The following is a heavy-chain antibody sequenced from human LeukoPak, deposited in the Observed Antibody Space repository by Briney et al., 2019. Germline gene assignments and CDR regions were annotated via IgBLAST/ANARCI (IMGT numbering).Heavy chain of an antibody. V-gene: IGHV5-51*01. J-gene: IGHJ5*02. CDR1: GYSFTRHW. CDR2: IYPDDSET. CDR3: ARHASYYDSSGPNNWFDP. Sequence: GESLKISCKGSGYSFTRHWIGWVGQMPGKGLEWMGIIYPDDSETRYSPSFQGQVTISADKSISTAYLQWSSLKASDTAMYYCARHASYYDSSGPNNWFDPWGQGTLVTVSS. D-gene: IGHD3-22*01.